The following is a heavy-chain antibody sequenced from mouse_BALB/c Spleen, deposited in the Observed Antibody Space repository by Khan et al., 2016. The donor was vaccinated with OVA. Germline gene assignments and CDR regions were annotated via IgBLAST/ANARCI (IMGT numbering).Heavy chain of an antibody. V-gene: IGHV5-6*01. CDR2: ISTGGTYT. CDR1: GFSFSTYG. Sequence: EVELVESGGDLVKPGGSLKLSCAASGFSFSTYGMSWVLQTPEKRLEWVATISTGGTYTYYPDSVKGRFTISRDNAKNTLYLQLSSLKSEDTAIYYCSRLAYYYNSEGFAYWGQGTLVTVSA. CDR3: SRLAYYYNSEGFAY. D-gene: IGHD1-1*01. J-gene: IGHJ3*01.